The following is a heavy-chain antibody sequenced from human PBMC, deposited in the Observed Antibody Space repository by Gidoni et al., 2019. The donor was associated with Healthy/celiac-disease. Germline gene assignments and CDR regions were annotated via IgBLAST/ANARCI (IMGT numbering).Heavy chain of an antibody. J-gene: IGHJ3*02. V-gene: IGHV3-48*02. CDR1: GFNFRSYS. D-gene: IGHD3-16*01. CDR2: ISSSSSTI. CDR3: AKTYIRAFDI. Sequence: EVQLVESGRGLVEPGGSLSLYCAVSGFNFRSYSMNWVLQAKGKGLEWVSYISSSSSTIYYADSVKGRFTISRDNAKNSLYLQMNSLRDEDTAMYYCAKTYIRAFDIWGQGTMVTVSS.